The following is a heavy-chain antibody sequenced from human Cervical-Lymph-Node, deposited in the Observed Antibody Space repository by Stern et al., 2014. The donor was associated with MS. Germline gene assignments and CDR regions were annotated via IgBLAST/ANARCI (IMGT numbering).Heavy chain of an antibody. CDR1: GLTFEDHA. CDR3: VKDVSSSLEYYFGMDV. J-gene: IGHJ6*02. Sequence: EVQLEESGGGMVKPGRSLRLSCVATGLTFEDHAMHWVRRAAGKGLEWVSGISWNSNTKAYASSVKGRFNISRDNAKNALYLQMDSLRAEDTALYYCVKDVSSSLEYYFGMDVWGQGTAVAVSS. V-gene: IGHV3-9*01. D-gene: IGHD6-6*01. CDR2: ISWNSNTK.